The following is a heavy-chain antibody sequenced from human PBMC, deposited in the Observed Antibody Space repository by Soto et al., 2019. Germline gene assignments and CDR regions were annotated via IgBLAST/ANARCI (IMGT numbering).Heavy chain of an antibody. Sequence: ASVKVSCKASGYSFTSYGISWVRQAHGQRLEWMGWISAYNGNTNYAQKLQGRVTMTTDTSTSTAYMELRSLRSDDTAVYYCARSITIFGVVTGYRASDIWGNGTMVTVSS. V-gene: IGHV1-18*01. CDR3: ARSITIFGVVTGYRASDI. CDR1: GYSFTSYG. CDR2: ISAYNGNT. D-gene: IGHD3-3*01. J-gene: IGHJ3*02.